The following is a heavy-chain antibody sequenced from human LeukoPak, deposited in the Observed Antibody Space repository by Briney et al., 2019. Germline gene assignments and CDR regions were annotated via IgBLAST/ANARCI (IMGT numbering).Heavy chain of an antibody. D-gene: IGHD3-22*01. CDR1: GFTFSSYG. CDR3: AKETADSSGYYNPRYFDY. J-gene: IGHJ4*02. CDR2: IRYDGSNK. Sequence: GGSLRLSCAASGFTFSSYGMHWVRQAPGKGLEWVAFIRYDGSNKYYADSVKGRFTISRDNSKNTLYLQMNSLRAEDTALYYCAKETADSSGYYNPRYFDYWGQGTLVTVSS. V-gene: IGHV3-30*02.